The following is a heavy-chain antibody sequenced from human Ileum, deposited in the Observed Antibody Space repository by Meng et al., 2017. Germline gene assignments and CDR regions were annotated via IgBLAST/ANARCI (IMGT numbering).Heavy chain of an antibody. Sequence: SETLSLTFTVSGGSISSYYWSWIRQPAGKGLEWIGRIYTSGSTNYNPSLKSRVTMSVDTSKNQFSLKLSSVTAADTAVYYCARESGRYFDWLLEAGWFDPWGQGTLVTVSS. D-gene: IGHD3-9*01. CDR2: IYTSGST. V-gene: IGHV4-4*07. CDR1: GGSISSYY. J-gene: IGHJ5*02. CDR3: ARESGRYFDWLLEAGWFDP.